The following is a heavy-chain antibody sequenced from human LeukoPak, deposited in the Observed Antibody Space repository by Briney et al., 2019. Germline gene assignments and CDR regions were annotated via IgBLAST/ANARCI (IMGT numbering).Heavy chain of an antibody. D-gene: IGHD6-13*01. J-gene: IGHJ4*02. CDR3: ARSLGSSWHFDY. CDR1: GYSFTSHW. V-gene: IGHV5-51*01. CDR2: IYPGDSDA. Sequence: GASLQISYKGSGYSFTSHWIGWVRQMPGKGLEWMGIIYPGDSDARYSPSFQGQVTISADKSITTAYLQWSSLKASDTAMYYCARSLGSSWHFDYWGQGTLVTVSS.